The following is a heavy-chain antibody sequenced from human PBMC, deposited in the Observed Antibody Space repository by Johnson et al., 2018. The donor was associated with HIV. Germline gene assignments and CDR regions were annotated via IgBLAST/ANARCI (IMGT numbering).Heavy chain of an antibody. CDR2: ISYDGRNK. CDR1: GFIFSGFG. D-gene: IGHD3-9*01. CDR3: ARERFSDMLTGYHAFDF. Sequence: QVQLVESGGGVVRPGRSLRLSCAASGFIFSGFGLHWVHQAPGKGLEWVASISYDGRNKYYADSVRGRITISRDNSKNTLYLQMNSLRAEDTAVYYCARERFSDMLTGYHAFDFWGQGTMVTVSS. J-gene: IGHJ3*01. V-gene: IGHV3-30*03.